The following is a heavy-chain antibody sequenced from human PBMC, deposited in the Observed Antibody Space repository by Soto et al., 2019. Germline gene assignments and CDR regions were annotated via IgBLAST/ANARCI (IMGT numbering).Heavy chain of an antibody. J-gene: IGHJ5*02. CDR3: ARETRGYSYDL. Sequence: SETLSLTCTVSGGSISSYYLSWIRQPPGKGLEWIGYISYSGNTNYNPSLKSRVTISVDTSKNQFSLKLSSVTAADTAVYYCARETRGYSYDLWGQGTLVTVSS. CDR1: GGSISSYY. D-gene: IGHD5-18*01. V-gene: IGHV4-59*01. CDR2: ISYSGNT.